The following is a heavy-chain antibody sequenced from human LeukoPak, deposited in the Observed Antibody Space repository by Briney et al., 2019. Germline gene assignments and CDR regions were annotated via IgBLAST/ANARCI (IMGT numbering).Heavy chain of an antibody. D-gene: IGHD3-22*01. CDR2: INHSGST. J-gene: IGHJ4*02. Sequence: SETLSLTCAVYGGSFSGYYWSWIRQPPGKGLEWIGEINHSGSTNYNPSLKSRVTISVDTSKNQFSLKLSSVTAADTAVYYCARVHDSSGYFSPYFDYWGQGTLVTVSS. V-gene: IGHV4-34*01. CDR3: ARVHDSSGYFSPYFDY. CDR1: GGSFSGYY.